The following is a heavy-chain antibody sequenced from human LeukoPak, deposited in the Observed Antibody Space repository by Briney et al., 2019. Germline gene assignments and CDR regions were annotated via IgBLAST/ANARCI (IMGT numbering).Heavy chain of an antibody. V-gene: IGHV3-11*06. CDR2: ISCTTTHI. CDR3: ARHRKDSRNYYSDFDY. CDR1: GFTFSDCY. J-gene: IGHJ4*02. D-gene: IGHD3-22*01. Sequence: GGSLRLSCAASGFTFSDCYMSWIRQAPGKGLEWVSYISCTTTHINYADSVKGRFTISRDNAKTSVDLQMNSLRAEDTAVYYCARHRKDSRNYYSDFDYWGQGTLVTVSS.